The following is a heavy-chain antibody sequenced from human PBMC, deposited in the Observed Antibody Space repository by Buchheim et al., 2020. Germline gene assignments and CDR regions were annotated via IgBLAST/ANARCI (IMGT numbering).Heavy chain of an antibody. V-gene: IGHV3-23*01. J-gene: IGHJ4*02. D-gene: IGHD5-12*01. CDR3: AKDHRGYSGYDGGYFDY. CDR2: ISGSGTNT. Sequence: EVQLLESGGGLVQPGGSLRLSCAASGFIFSKFLMGWVRQAPGKGLEWVSVISGSGTNTYYADSVKGRFTISRDNSKNTLYLELNSLRAEGTAVYYCAKDHRGYSGYDGGYFDYWGQGTL. CDR1: GFIFSKFL.